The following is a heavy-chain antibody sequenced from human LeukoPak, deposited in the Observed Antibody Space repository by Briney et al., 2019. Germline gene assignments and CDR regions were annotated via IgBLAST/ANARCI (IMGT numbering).Heavy chain of an antibody. J-gene: IGHJ4*02. CDR2: ISSSSSHI. D-gene: IGHD3-10*01. Sequence: PGGSLRLSCAASGFTFSSYAMHWVRQAPGKGLEWVSSISSSSSHIYYADSVKGRFTISRDNAKNSLYLQMNSLRAEDTAVYYCATSLRDVLLWFGEPQLVDYWGQGTLVTVSS. CDR3: ATSLRDVLLWFGEPQLVDY. V-gene: IGHV3-21*01. CDR1: GFTFSSYA.